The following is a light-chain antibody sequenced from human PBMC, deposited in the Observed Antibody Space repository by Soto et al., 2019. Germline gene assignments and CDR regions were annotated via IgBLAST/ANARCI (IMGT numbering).Light chain of an antibody. Sequence: QSALTQPASVSGSPGQSITISCTGTSSDVGGYNYVSWYQQHPGKAPKLMIYDVSNRPSGVSNRFSGSKSGNTASLTISGLQAEDEADYYCSSYTSSSFSHVFGTGTQLTVL. J-gene: IGLJ1*01. CDR3: SSYTSSSFSHV. CDR1: SSDVGGYNY. CDR2: DVS. V-gene: IGLV2-14*01.